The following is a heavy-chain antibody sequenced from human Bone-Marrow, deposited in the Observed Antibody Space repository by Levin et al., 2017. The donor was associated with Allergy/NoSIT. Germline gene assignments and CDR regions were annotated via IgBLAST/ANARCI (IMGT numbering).Heavy chain of an antibody. D-gene: IGHD5-18*01. Sequence: PSETLSLTCTVSGGSISSSSYYWGWIRQPPGKGLEWIGSIYYSGSTYYNPSLKSRVTISVDTSKNQFSLKLSSVTAADTAVYYCARLRNTAMVHYFDYWGQGTLVTVSS. CDR3: ARLRNTAMVHYFDY. CDR1: GGSISSSSYY. CDR2: IYYSGST. J-gene: IGHJ4*02. V-gene: IGHV4-39*01.